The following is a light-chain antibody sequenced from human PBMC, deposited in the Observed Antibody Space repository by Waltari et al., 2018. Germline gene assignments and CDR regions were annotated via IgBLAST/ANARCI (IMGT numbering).Light chain of an antibody. CDR3: QQYNNWPLLT. CDR1: QSVTTW. Sequence: DIQMTQSPSTLSASVGDRVVLTCRASQSVTTWLAWYQQKPGKAPKLLIYDASNLETGVPSRFSGSGSGTEFTLTISSLQPDDFATYYCQQYNNWPLLTFGGGIKVEIK. V-gene: IGKV1-5*01. CDR2: DAS. J-gene: IGKJ4*01.